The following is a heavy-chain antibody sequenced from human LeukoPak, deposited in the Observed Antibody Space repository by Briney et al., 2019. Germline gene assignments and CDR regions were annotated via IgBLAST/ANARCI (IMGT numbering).Heavy chain of an antibody. J-gene: IGHJ6*03. CDR3: ARSYYYYMDV. V-gene: IGHV1-8*03. CDR2: MNPNSGNT. CDR1: GYTFTGYY. Sequence: GASVKISCKASGYTFTGYYMHWARQATGQGLEWMGWMNPNSGNTGYAQKFQGRVTITRNTSISTAYMELSSLRSEDTAVYYCARSYYYYMDVWGKGTTVTVSS.